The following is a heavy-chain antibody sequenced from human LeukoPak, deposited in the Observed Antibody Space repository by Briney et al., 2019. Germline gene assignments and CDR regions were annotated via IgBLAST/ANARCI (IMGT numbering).Heavy chain of an antibody. CDR3: ATSCSGGGCYLIDY. CDR1: GYTFTSYY. Sequence: ASVKVSCKASGYTFTSYYMHWVRQAPGQGLEWMAIINPGGGSTTYAQKFQGRVTMTRDTSTSTVYMELSSLRSEDTAVYYCATSCSGGGCYLIDYWGQGTLVTVSS. J-gene: IGHJ4*02. D-gene: IGHD2-15*01. CDR2: INPGGGST. V-gene: IGHV1-46*01.